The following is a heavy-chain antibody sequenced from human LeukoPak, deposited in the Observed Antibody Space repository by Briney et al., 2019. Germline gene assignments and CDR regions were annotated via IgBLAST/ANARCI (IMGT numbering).Heavy chain of an antibody. CDR1: GGSISSYY. J-gene: IGHJ5*02. CDR2: IYYSGST. CDR3: ARHGYSSWYFGQNWFDP. V-gene: IGHV4-59*08. Sequence: SETLSLTCTVSGGSISSYYWSWIRQPPGKGLEWIGYIYYSGSTSYNPSLKSRVTISVDTSKNQFSLKLSSVTAADTAVYYCARHGYSSWYFGQNWFDPWGQGTLVTVSS. D-gene: IGHD6-13*01.